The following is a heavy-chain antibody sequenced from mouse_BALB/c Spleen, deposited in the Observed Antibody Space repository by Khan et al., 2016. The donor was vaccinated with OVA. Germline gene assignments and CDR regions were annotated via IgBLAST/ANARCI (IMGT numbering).Heavy chain of an antibody. CDR1: GYSITSGYF. CDR3: ARWGSSGPAWFAY. CDR2: IRYDGDS. J-gene: IGHJ3*01. V-gene: IGHV3-6*02. D-gene: IGHD3-1*01. Sequence: EVQLQESGPGLVKPSQSLSLTCSVTGYSITSGYFWNWIRQFPGNNLEWLGYIRYDGDSNYNPSLKNRIPITRDTSKNQFFLKLNSVPPEDTATDYCARWGSSGPAWFAYWGQGTLVTVSA.